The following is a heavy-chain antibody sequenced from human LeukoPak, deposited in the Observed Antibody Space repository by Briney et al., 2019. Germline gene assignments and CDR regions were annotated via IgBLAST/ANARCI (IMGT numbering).Heavy chain of an antibody. D-gene: IGHD3-3*01. V-gene: IGHV1-8*01. CDR3: ARGLFYPRFWPYYYYYYMDV. CDR1: GYTFTSYD. Sequence: GASVKVSCKASGYTFTSYDINWVRQATGQGLEWMGWMNPNSGNTGYAQKFQGRVTMTRNTSISTAYMELSSLRSEDTAVYYCARGLFYPRFWPYYYYYYMDVWGKGTTVTVSS. CDR2: MNPNSGNT. J-gene: IGHJ6*03.